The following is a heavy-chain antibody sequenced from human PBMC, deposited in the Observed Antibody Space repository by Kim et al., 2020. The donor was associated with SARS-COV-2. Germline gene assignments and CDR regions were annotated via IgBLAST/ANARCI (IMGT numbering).Heavy chain of an antibody. Sequence: GGSLRLSCAASGFTFSSYGMHWVRQAPGKGLEWVAVISSDGSNKYYADSVKGRFTISRDNSKNTLYLQMNSLRPEDTAVYYCAKDLGVVPAPSRWDDYYYYYGMDVWGQGTTVTVSS. CDR3: AKDLGVVPAPSRWDDYYYYYGMDV. CDR1: GFTFSSYG. V-gene: IGHV3-30*18. CDR2: ISSDGSNK. J-gene: IGHJ6*02. D-gene: IGHD2-2*01.